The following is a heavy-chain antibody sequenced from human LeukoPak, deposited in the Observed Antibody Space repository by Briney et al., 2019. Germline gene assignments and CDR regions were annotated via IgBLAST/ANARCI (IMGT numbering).Heavy chain of an antibody. D-gene: IGHD3-10*01. Sequence: GGSLRLSCAASGFSFRNYAVNWVRQAPGKGLEWVAVISYDGAKQYFADSVKGRFTISRDYPKNTLYLQMNSLRPDDSAVYYCARGAFYFDYWGLGTLVTVSS. CDR3: ARGAFYFDY. CDR1: GFSFRNYA. CDR2: ISYDGAKQ. V-gene: IGHV3-30-3*01. J-gene: IGHJ4*02.